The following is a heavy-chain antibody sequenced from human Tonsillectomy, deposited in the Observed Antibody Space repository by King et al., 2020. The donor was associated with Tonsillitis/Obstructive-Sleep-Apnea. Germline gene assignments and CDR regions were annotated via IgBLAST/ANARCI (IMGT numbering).Heavy chain of an antibody. Sequence: LQLQESGPGLVKPSETLSLTCTVSGGSISSSSYYWGWIRQPPGKGLEWIGSIYYSGSTYYNPSLKSRVTISVDTSKNQFSLKLSSVTAADTAVYYCAGRAAEYESFEISGQGTMVTVSS. J-gene: IGHJ3*02. V-gene: IGHV4-39*01. D-gene: IGHD2-2*01. CDR2: IYYSGST. CDR1: GGSISSSSYY. CDR3: AGRAAEYESFEI.